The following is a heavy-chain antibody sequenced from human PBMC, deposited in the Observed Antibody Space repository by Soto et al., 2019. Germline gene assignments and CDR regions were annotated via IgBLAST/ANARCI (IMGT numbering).Heavy chain of an antibody. CDR2: IYASGGA. D-gene: IGHD6-25*01. CDR1: GGSIRSYY. V-gene: IGHV4-4*07. Sequence: QVRLQESGPGRLKPSETLSLTCTVSGGSIRSYYWGWIRQPAGTGLEWIGRIYASGGANYNPALKRRVTMSVDLSKNQISLSLSSVTAADTAVYYCARAAGGGDFDYWGQGIRVIVSS. CDR3: ARAAGGGDFDY. J-gene: IGHJ4*02.